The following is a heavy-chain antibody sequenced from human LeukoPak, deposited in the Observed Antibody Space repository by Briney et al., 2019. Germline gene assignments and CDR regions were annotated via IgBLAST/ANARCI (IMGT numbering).Heavy chain of an antibody. V-gene: IGHV3-30*18. J-gene: IGHJ4*02. CDR1: GFTFSSYG. CDR3: AKDGWYYDSSGYFDY. Sequence: GRSLRLSCAASGFTFSSYGMHWVRQAPGKGLEWVAVISYDGSNKYYADSVKGRFTISRDNSKNTLYLQMNSLRAEDTAVYYCAKDGWYYDSSGYFDYWGQGTLVTVSS. D-gene: IGHD3-22*01. CDR2: ISYDGSNK.